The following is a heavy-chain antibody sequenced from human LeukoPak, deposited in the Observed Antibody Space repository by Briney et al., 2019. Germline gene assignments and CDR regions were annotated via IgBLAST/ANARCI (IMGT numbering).Heavy chain of an antibody. D-gene: IGHD3-10*01. V-gene: IGHV4-4*02. CDR1: GSSISSSNW. CDR2: IYHSGST. CDR3: ARDSGERGSGSYLIAY. Sequence: PSGTLSLTCAVSGSSISSSNWWSWVRQPPGKGLEWIGEIYHSGSTNYNPSLKNRVTVSVDKSKTHFSLKLSSVTAADTAVYYCARDSGERGSGSYLIAYWGQGTLVTVSS. J-gene: IGHJ4*02.